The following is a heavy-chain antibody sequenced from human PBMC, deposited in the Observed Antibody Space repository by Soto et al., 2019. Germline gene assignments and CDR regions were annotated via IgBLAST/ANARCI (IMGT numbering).Heavy chain of an antibody. CDR3: ARDYVVAATPNWFDP. Sequence: ASVKVSCKASGYTFTSYGISWGRQAPGQGLEGMGWISAYNGNTNYAQKLQGRVTMTTDTSTSTAYMELRSLRSDDTAVYYCARDYVVAATPNWFDPWGQGTLVTVSS. D-gene: IGHD2-15*01. CDR2: ISAYNGNT. J-gene: IGHJ5*02. V-gene: IGHV1-18*01. CDR1: GYTFTSYG.